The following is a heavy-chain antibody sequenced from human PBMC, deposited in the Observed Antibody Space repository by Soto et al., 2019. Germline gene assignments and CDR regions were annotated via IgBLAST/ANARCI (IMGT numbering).Heavy chain of an antibody. CDR2: ISYDGDNK. CDR3: VKGDLDTAVVNSPDAFDF. CDR1: GFMFNDYG. J-gene: IGHJ3*01. V-gene: IGHV3-30*18. D-gene: IGHD5-18*01. Sequence: LRLSCDASGFMFNDYGMHWVRQAPGKGLDWVAVISYDGDNKYYAQSVKGRFTISRDNSKNTLFLHMDSLRREDTAVYHCVKGDLDTAVVNSPDAFDFWGQGTMVTVSS.